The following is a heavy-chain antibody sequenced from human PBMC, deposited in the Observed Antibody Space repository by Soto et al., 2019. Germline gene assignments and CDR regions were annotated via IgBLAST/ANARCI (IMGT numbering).Heavy chain of an antibody. V-gene: IGHV1-18*01. D-gene: IGHD6-13*01. CDR3: ARDGKQLVQGPYYYYGMDV. Sequence: GASVKVSCKASGYTFTSDGISWVRQAPGQGLEWMGWISAYNGNTNYAQKLQGRVTMTTDTSTSTAYMELRSLRSDDTAVYYCARDGKQLVQGPYYYYGMDVWGQGTTVTVSS. J-gene: IGHJ6*02. CDR2: ISAYNGNT. CDR1: GYTFTSDG.